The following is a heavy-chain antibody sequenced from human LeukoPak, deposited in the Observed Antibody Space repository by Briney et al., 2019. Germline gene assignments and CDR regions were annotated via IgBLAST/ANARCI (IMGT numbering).Heavy chain of an antibody. J-gene: IGHJ4*02. CDR3: ARVTARVAFDY. CDR2: IYHSGST. D-gene: IGHD3-3*01. Sequence: SETLSLTCAVSGGSISSGGYSWSWIRQPPGKGLEWIGYIYHSGSTYYNPSLKSRVTISVDRSKNQFSLKLSSVAAADTAVYYCARVTARVAFDYWGQGTLVTVSS. CDR1: GGSISSGGYS. V-gene: IGHV4-30-2*01.